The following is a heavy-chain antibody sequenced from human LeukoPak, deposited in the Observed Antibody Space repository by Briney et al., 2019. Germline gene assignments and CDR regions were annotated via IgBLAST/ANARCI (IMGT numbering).Heavy chain of an antibody. CDR3: ASGYCSGGSCYSVYFQY. CDR1: GFTVSSNY. V-gene: IGHV3-53*01. D-gene: IGHD2-15*01. J-gene: IGHJ1*01. Sequence: QPGGSLRLSCAASGFTVSSNYMSWVRQAPGKGLEWVSVIYSGGSTYYADSVKGRFTIPRDNSRNTLYLQMYSLRAEDTALYYCASGYCSGGSCYSVYFQYWGQGTLVTVSS. CDR2: IYSGGST.